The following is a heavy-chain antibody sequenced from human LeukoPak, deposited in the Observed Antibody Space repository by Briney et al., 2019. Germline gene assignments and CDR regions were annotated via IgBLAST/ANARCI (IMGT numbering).Heavy chain of an antibody. J-gene: IGHJ4*02. Sequence: PGRCLRLSCAASGFTFSSYGMHWVRQAPGKGLEWVAVISYDGSNKYYADSVKGRFTISRDNSKNTLYLQMNSLRAEDTAVYYCAKDRLEYYYDSSGYYFDYWGQGTLVTVSS. V-gene: IGHV3-30*18. CDR3: AKDRLEYYYDSSGYYFDY. CDR1: GFTFSSYG. CDR2: ISYDGSNK. D-gene: IGHD3-22*01.